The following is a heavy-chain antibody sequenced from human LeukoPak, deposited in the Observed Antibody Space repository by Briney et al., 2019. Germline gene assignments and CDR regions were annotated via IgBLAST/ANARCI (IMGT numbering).Heavy chain of an antibody. CDR3: AKDPGYCSGGSCYAVDY. Sequence: PGGSLRLSCAASGFTFTTYGMHWVRQAPGKGLEWVSAISGSGGSTYYADSVKGRFTISRDNSKNTLYLQMNSLRAEDTAVYYCAKDPGYCSGGSCYAVDYWGQGTLVTVSS. CDR2: ISGSGGST. V-gene: IGHV3-23*01. CDR1: GFTFTTYG. D-gene: IGHD2-15*01. J-gene: IGHJ4*02.